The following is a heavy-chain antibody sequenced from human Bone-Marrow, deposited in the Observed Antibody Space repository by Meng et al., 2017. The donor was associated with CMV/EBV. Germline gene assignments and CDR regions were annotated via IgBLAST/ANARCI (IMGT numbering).Heavy chain of an antibody. Sequence: SETLSLTCAVYDGSFSGYYWSWIRQPPGKGLEWIGEINHSGSTNYNPSLKSRVTISVDTSKNQFSLKLSSVTAADTAVYYCARGCSSTSCYTAFDYWGQGTLVTVSS. V-gene: IGHV4-34*01. CDR1: DGSFSGYY. CDR3: ARGCSSTSCYTAFDY. D-gene: IGHD2-2*02. CDR2: INHSGST. J-gene: IGHJ4*02.